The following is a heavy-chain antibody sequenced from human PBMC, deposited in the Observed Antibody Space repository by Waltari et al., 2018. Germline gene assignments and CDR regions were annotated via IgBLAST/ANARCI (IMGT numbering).Heavy chain of an antibody. J-gene: IGHJ6*02. V-gene: IGHV4-38-2*02. Sequence: QVQLQESGPGLVKPSETLSLTCTVSGYSISSGYYWGWIRQPPGKGLEWIGSIYHSGSTYYNPSLKSRVTISVDTSKNQFSLKLSSVTAADTAVYYCARDWEVVGLRKDPGYCSGGSCYSGYYGMDVWGQGTTVTVSS. CDR3: ARDWEVVGLRKDPGYCSGGSCYSGYYGMDV. D-gene: IGHD2-15*01. CDR1: GYSISSGYY. CDR2: IYHSGST.